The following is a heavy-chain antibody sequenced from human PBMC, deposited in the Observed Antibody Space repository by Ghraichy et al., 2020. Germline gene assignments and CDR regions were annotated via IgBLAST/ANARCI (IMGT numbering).Heavy chain of an antibody. CDR1: GFTVSSNY. CDR3: ARGRSGYDIRAQSYYYYYMDV. CDR2: IYSGGST. V-gene: IGHV3-53*01. D-gene: IGHD5-12*01. J-gene: IGHJ6*03. Sequence: GGSLRLSCAASGFTVSSNYMSWVRQAPGKGLEWVSVIYSGGSTYYADSVKGRFTISRDNSKNTLYLQMNSLRAEDTAVYYCARGRSGYDIRAQSYYYYYMDVWGKGTTVTVSS.